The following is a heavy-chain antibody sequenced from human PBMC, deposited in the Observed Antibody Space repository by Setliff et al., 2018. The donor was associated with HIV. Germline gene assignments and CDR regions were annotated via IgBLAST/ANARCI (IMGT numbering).Heavy chain of an antibody. V-gene: IGHV1-46*01. CDR1: GYTFTSYY. CDR2: INPSGGST. CDR3: ARAEVVCTYGLCLYHTLFDY. Sequence: ASVKVSCKTSGYTFTSYYMHWVRQAPGQGLEWMGVINPSGGSTTYAQTFQGRVTMTRDTSTSTVYMDLSSLRSEDTAVYYCARAEVVCTYGLCLYHTLFDYWGQGTLVTVS. J-gene: IGHJ4*02. D-gene: IGHD2-8*01.